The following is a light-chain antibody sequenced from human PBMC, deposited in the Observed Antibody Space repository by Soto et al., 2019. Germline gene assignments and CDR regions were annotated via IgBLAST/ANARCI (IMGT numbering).Light chain of an antibody. CDR3: QQIYSAPLT. Sequence: IQMTQSPSSLSASVGDRVTITCRASQSITTYLNWYRQKPGKAPKLLIYAASSLQGGVPSRFSGSGSETEFTLSISSLQPEDFATYFCQQIYSAPLTFGGGTKVDIK. J-gene: IGKJ4*01. V-gene: IGKV1-39*01. CDR2: AAS. CDR1: QSITTY.